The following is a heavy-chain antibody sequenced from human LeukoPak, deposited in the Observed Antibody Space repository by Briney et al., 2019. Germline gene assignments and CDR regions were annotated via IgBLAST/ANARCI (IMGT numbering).Heavy chain of an antibody. Sequence: PSETLSLTCTVSGGSISSYYWSWIRQPPGKGLEWIGYIYYSGSTNYNPSLKSRVTISVDTSKNQFSLKLSSVTAADTAVYYCARDPGVEGFDYWGQGTLVTVSS. CDR3: ARDPGVEGFDY. D-gene: IGHD3-10*01. CDR2: IYYSGST. V-gene: IGHV4-59*01. CDR1: GGSISSYY. J-gene: IGHJ4*02.